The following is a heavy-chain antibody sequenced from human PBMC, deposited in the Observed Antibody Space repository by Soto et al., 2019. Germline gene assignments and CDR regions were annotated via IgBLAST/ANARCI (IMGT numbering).Heavy chain of an antibody. CDR2: ISVGGGTA. V-gene: IGHV3-23*01. D-gene: IGHD3-10*01. J-gene: IGHJ4*02. CDR3: TRAAWFPYLSLY. Sequence: PGGSLRLSCVASGFTFSDYVMTCVRQAPERGLEWVSTISVGGGTAYYADSVEGRFTISRDNANNTVYLQMDSLRAEDTALYYCTRAAWFPYLSLYWGQGALVTVSS. CDR1: GFTFSDYV.